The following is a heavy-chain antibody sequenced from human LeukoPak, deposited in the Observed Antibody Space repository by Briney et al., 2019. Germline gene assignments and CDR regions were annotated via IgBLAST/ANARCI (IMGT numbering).Heavy chain of an antibody. CDR1: GGSISSSSYY. CDR2: IYYSGST. CDR3: AREGSSGWYGLDY. Sequence: SETLSLTCTVSGGSISSSSYYWGWICQPPGKGLEWIGSIYYSGSTYYNPSLKSRVTISVDTSKNQFSLKLSSVTAADTAVYYCAREGSSGWYGLDYWGQGTLVTVSS. J-gene: IGHJ4*02. D-gene: IGHD6-19*01. V-gene: IGHV4-39*07.